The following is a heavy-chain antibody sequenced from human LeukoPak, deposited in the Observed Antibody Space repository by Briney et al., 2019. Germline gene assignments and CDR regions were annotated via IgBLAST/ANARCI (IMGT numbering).Heavy chain of an antibody. V-gene: IGHV3-30*18. J-gene: IGHJ4*02. D-gene: IGHD5-12*01. CDR1: GFTFSSYG. Sequence: PGGSLRLSCAAPGFTFSSYGMHWVRQAPGKGLEWVAVISYDGSNKYCADSVKGRFTISRDNSKNTLYLQMNSLRAEDTAVYYCAKNAASYDYYYFDYWGQGTLVTVSS. CDR3: AKNAASYDYYYFDY. CDR2: ISYDGSNK.